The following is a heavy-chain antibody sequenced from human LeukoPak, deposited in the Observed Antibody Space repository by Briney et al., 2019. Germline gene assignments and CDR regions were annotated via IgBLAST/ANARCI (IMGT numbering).Heavy chain of an antibody. CDR2: ISSSARYM. J-gene: IGHJ6*02. V-gene: IGHV3-21*01. CDR1: GFTLSTYS. CDR3: ARGGVGLVIIPGWEYDYYGLDV. Sequence: GGSLRLSCAASGFTLSTYSMNWVRQAAGKGLEWVSSISSSARYMYYADPVKGRFTISRDNAKNSLYLQMNSLRAEDTAVYYCARGGVGLVIIPGWEYDYYGLDVWGQGTTVTVSS. D-gene: IGHD3/OR15-3a*01.